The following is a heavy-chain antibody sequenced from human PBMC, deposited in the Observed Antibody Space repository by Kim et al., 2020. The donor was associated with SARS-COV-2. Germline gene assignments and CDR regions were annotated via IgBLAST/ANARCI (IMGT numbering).Heavy chain of an antibody. CDR2: VSFDGSNQ. V-gene: IGHV3-30*04. CDR3: ARGDIVATNFYCEMDV. Sequence: GGSLRLSCAASGFTFSNFAMHWVRQAPGKGLEWVAVVSFDGSNQYYADSMKGRFTISRDNSKNTLYLQMNSLRAEDTAVYLCARGDIVATNFYCEMDVWGQGTTVTVSS. D-gene: IGHD5-12*01. J-gene: IGHJ6*02. CDR1: GFTFSNFA.